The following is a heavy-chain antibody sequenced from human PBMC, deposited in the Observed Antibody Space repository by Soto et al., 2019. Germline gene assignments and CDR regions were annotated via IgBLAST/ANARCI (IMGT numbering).Heavy chain of an antibody. J-gene: IGHJ6*02. Sequence: GPPLVNPKETLTLTCTFSGFSLTIPGMCVSWIRQPPGKALEWLALIERDDDDKYYSTSLKTRLTISKDTRKNQVVLTMANMDPADTGTYYCARSIRGPRRFNGMDVWGQGTTVTVSS. CDR3: ARSIRGPRRFNGMDV. CDR1: GFSLTIPGMC. CDR2: IERDDDDK. V-gene: IGHV2-70*13. D-gene: IGHD1-20*01.